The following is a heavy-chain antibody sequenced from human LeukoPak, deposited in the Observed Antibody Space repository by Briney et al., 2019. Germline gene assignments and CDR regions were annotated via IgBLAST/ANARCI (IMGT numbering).Heavy chain of an antibody. Sequence: ASVKVSCKASGCAFTGYYMQWVREAPGQGLEWMGRINPNSGGTNYAQKFQGRVTMTRDTSISTAYMELSRLRSDDTAVYYCARGYCSGGSCFPVDYWGQGTLVTVSS. J-gene: IGHJ4*02. CDR3: ARGYCSGGSCFPVDY. V-gene: IGHV1-2*06. D-gene: IGHD2-15*01. CDR2: INPNSGGT. CDR1: GCAFTGYY.